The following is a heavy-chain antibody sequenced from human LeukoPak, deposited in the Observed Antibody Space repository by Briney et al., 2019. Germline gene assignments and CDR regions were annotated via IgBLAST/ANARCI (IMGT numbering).Heavy chain of an antibody. CDR2: IKSKTDGGTT. Sequence: PGGSLRLSCAASGFTFSSSAMSWVRQAPGKGLEWVGRIKSKTDGGTTDYAAPVKGRFTISRDDSKNTLYLQMNSLKTEDTAVYYCTTGFTMVRGVIITSGFFDYWGQGTLVTVSS. J-gene: IGHJ4*02. V-gene: IGHV3-15*01. D-gene: IGHD3-10*01. CDR1: GFTFSSSA. CDR3: TTGFTMVRGVIITSGFFDY.